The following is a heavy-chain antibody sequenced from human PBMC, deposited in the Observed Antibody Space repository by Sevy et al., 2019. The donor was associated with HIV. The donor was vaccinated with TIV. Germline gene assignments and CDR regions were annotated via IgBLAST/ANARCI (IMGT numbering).Heavy chain of an antibody. Sequence: GGSLRLSCAASGFTFSSYWMSWVRQAPGKGLEWVANIKQDGSEKYYVDSVKGRFTISRDNAKNSLYLQMNSLRAEDTAVSYCARELPDYYGSGSPSGYMDVWGKGTTVTVSS. CDR2: IKQDGSEK. CDR3: ARELPDYYGSGSPSGYMDV. J-gene: IGHJ6*03. CDR1: GFTFSSYW. V-gene: IGHV3-7*03. D-gene: IGHD3-10*01.